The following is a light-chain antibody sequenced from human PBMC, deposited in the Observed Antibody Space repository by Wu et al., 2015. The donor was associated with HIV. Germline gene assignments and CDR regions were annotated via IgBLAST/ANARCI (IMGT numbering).Light chain of an antibody. J-gene: IGKJ1*01. CDR1: QTINNW. CDR3: QQYNSYSRT. Sequence: DIQMTQSPSTLSASVGDTVTITCRASQTINNWLAWYQQKPGKAPKLLIYKASNLESGVPSRFSGSGSGTEFTLTISSLQPDDFATYYCQQYNSYSRTFGQGTKVEV. V-gene: IGKV1-5*03. CDR2: KAS.